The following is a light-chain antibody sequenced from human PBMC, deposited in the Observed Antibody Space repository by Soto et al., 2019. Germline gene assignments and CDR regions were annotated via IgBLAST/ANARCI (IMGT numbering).Light chain of an antibody. CDR2: KDT. CDR1: TLPKQY. J-gene: IGLJ2*01. V-gene: IGLV3-25*03. Sequence: SYELTQPPSLSVSPGQTARITCSGDTLPKQYAFWYRQKPGQAPIMVISKDTERPSGVPDRFSGSSSGAIATLTISGVQAEDEADYYCQSADSSTRTVVFGGGTKVTVL. CDR3: QSADSSTRTVV.